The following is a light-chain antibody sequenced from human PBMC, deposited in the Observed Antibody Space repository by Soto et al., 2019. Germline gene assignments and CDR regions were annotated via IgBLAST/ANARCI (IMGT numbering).Light chain of an antibody. V-gene: IGLV2-14*01. CDR1: SSDVGGYNY. CDR3: AGWDDSLNGLV. Sequence: QSALTQPASVSGSPGQSITISCTGTSSDVGGYNYVSWYQQHPGKAPKLIIYEVSNRPSGVSNRFSGSKSGNTASLTISGLQAEDEADYYCAGWDDSLNGLVFGGGTKLTVL. J-gene: IGLJ2*01. CDR2: EVS.